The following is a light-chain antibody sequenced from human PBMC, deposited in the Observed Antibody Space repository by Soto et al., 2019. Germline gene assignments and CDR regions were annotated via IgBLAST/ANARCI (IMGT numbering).Light chain of an antibody. V-gene: IGKV1-39*01. Sequence: IQMTQSPSSLSASVGDRVTITCRASQSISSYLNWYQQKPGKAPKLLIYAASSLQSGVPSRFSGSGSGTDFTLTISSLQPEDFATYYCQHLKTFGQGTKVDIK. J-gene: IGKJ1*01. CDR2: AAS. CDR3: QHLKT. CDR1: QSISSY.